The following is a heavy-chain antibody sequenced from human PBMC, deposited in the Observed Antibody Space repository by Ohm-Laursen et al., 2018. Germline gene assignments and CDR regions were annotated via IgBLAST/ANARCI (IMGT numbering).Heavy chain of an antibody. CDR1: GYTFTSYG. D-gene: IGHD3-10*01. V-gene: IGHV1-18*01. J-gene: IGHJ4*02. Sequence: GSSVKVSCKASGYTFTSYGISWVRQAPGQGLEWMGGISAYNGNTNYAQKLQGRVSMTTDTSTSTAYMEVRSLRSDDTAVYYCASISPNGVYFDYWGQGTLVTVSS. CDR2: ISAYNGNT. CDR3: ASISPNGVYFDY.